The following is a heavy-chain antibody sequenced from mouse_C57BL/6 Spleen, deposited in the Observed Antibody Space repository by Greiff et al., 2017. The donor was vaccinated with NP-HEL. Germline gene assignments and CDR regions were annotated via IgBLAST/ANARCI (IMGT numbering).Heavy chain of an antibody. D-gene: IGHD1-3*01. Sequence: VQLQQSGAELAKPGASVKLSCKASGYTFTSYWMHWVKQRPGPGLEWIGYINPSSGYTKYNQKFKDKATLTAYKSSSTADMQLSSLTYEDSAVYYCARGLRSASGKVDAMDYWGQGTSVTVSS. J-gene: IGHJ4*01. CDR2: INPSSGYT. V-gene: IGHV1-7*01. CDR3: ARGLRSASGKVDAMDY. CDR1: GYTFTSYW.